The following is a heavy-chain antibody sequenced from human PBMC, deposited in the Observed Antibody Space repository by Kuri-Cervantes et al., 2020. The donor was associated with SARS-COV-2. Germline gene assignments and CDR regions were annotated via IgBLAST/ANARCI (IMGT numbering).Heavy chain of an antibody. CDR2: ISRSSSEK. D-gene: IGHD7-27*01. V-gene: IGHV3-21*01. J-gene: IGHJ5*02. Sequence: GESLKISCAASGFTFSSYSMNWVRQVPGKGLEWVSSISRSSSEKFYADSVKGRFVISRDNARNSLYLQMNSLRAEDTALYYCATDPETGANNWFDPWGQGTLVTVSS. CDR3: ATDPETGANNWFDP. CDR1: GFTFSSYS.